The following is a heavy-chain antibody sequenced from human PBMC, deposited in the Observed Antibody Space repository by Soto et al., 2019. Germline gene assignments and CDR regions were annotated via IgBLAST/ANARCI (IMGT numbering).Heavy chain of an antibody. Sequence: QLQLQESGSGLVKASQTLSLTCAVSNGSISSGGYSWSWIRQPPGKGLEWLGYIYHSGSTYYNPSLKSRVTLSVDRSKNQFSVKLSSVTAADTAVYYCTRSITIFGVVISYSYFDLWGRGTLVTVSS. J-gene: IGHJ2*01. CDR2: IYHSGST. CDR1: NGSISSGGYS. V-gene: IGHV4-30-2*01. CDR3: TRSITIFGVVISYSYFDL. D-gene: IGHD3-3*01.